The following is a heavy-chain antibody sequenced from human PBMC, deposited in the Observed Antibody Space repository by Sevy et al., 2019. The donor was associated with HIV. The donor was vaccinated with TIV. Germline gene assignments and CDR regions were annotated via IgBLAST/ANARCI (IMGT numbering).Heavy chain of an antibody. Sequence: SETLSLTCTVSGGSISTYFWSWSRQPAGKALEWIGRIYTSGSTNYNPSLKSRVTMSVDTSKNQFSLKLSSVTAADTAVYYCAREGSTAADYWGQGILVTVSS. V-gene: IGHV4-4*07. J-gene: IGHJ4*02. CDR2: IYTSGST. D-gene: IGHD2-15*01. CDR1: GGSISTYF. CDR3: AREGSTAADY.